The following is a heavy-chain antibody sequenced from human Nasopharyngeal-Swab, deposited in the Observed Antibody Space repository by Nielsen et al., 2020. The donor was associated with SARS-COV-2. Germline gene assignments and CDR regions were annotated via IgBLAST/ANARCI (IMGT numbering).Heavy chain of an antibody. CDR1: GFTPSSYW. D-gene: IGHD4-23*01. J-gene: IGHJ6*03. CDR3: ARALTTVVTYYYYYMDV. Sequence: GGPLRLHCAASGFTPSSYWMSWVRQAPGKGLEWVANIKQDGSEKYYVDSVKGRFTISRDNAKNSLYLQMNSLRAEDTAVYYCARALTTVVTYYYYYMDVWGKGTTVTVSS. CDR2: IKQDGSEK. V-gene: IGHV3-7*01.